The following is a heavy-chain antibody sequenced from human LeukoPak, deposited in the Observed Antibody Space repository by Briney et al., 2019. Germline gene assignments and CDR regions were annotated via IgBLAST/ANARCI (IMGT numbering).Heavy chain of an antibody. V-gene: IGHV1-69*05. Sequence: GASVKVSCKASRGTFSSYAISWVRQAPGQGLEWMGGIIPIFGTANYAQKFQGRVTITTDESTSTAYMELSSLRSEDTAVYYCARHNADYDILTGQAPLFDYWGQGTLVTVSS. CDR2: IIPIFGTA. J-gene: IGHJ4*02. CDR3: ARHNADYDILTGQAPLFDY. CDR1: RGTFSSYA. D-gene: IGHD3-9*01.